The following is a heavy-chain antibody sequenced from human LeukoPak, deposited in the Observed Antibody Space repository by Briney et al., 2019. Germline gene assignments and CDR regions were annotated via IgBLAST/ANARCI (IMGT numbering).Heavy chain of an antibody. CDR3: ARIGWPSNGGWYFGQ. J-gene: IGHJ4*02. V-gene: IGHV3-7*01. CDR2: IRQDGSAR. CDR1: GFTFSHYW. Sequence: GGSLRLSCAGSGFTFSHYWMSWVRQAPGKGLEWVANIRQDGSARSYVDSVKGRFTISRDNAKDSLFLQLDSLRADDTAVYYCARIGWPSNGGWYFGQWGQGTWSPSPQ. D-gene: IGHD6-19*01.